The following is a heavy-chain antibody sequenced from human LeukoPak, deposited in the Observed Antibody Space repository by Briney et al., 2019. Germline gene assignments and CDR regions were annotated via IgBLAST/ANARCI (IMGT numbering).Heavy chain of an antibody. CDR3: ARETGCSGGSCYDY. CDR2: MNPNSGNT. V-gene: IGHV1-8*01. D-gene: IGHD2-15*01. Sequence: ASVKVSCKASGYTFTSYDINWVRQATGQGLEWMGWMNPNSGNTGYAQKFQGRVTMTRNTSISTAYMELSSLRSEDTAVYYCARETGCSGGSCYDYWGQGTLVTVSS. CDR1: GYTFTSYD. J-gene: IGHJ4*02.